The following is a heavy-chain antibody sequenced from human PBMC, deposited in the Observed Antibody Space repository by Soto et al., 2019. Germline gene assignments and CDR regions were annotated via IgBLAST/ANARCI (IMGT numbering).Heavy chain of an antibody. J-gene: IGHJ4*02. D-gene: IGHD3-22*01. Sequence: HPGGSLRLSCAASGFTFSSYGMHWVRQAPGKGLEWVAVIWYDGTNKYYVDSLKGRFTISRDNSNNTLYLQMNSLRAEDTAVYYCARGASYYDSSGYYLGPFGYWGQGTLVTVSS. CDR2: IWYDGTNK. V-gene: IGHV3-33*01. CDR3: ARGASYYDSSGYYLGPFGY. CDR1: GFTFSSYG.